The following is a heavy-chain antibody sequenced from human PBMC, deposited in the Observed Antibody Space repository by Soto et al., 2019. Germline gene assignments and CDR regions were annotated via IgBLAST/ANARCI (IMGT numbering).Heavy chain of an antibody. J-gene: IGHJ4*02. CDR1: GFTFSSYA. Sequence: PGGSLRLSCAASGFTFSSYAMSWVRQAPGKGLEWVSAISGSGGSTYYADSVKGRFTISRDNSKNTLYLQMNSLRAEDTAVYYCAKGPSDIVATIEDWNNPDFEYWGQGTLVTVSS. CDR2: ISGSGGST. CDR3: AKGPSDIVATIEDWNNPDFEY. D-gene: IGHD5-12*01. V-gene: IGHV3-23*01.